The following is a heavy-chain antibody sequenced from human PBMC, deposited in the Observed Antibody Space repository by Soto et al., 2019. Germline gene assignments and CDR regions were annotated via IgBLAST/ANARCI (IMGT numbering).Heavy chain of an antibody. Sequence: VGSLRLSGAASGFTFSSNSMNWVRQAPGKGLEWISYITSSSSTIYYADSVKGRFTISRDNAKNSVYLQMNSLRDEDTAVYYCARGRVGTAYFDYWGQGALVTVSS. CDR1: GFTFSSNS. V-gene: IGHV3-48*02. CDR3: ARGRVGTAYFDY. J-gene: IGHJ4*02. D-gene: IGHD2-21*02. CDR2: ITSSSSTI.